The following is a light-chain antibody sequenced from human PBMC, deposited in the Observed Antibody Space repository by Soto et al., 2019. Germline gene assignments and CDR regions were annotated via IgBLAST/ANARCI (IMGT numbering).Light chain of an antibody. CDR3: QQYGSSPPSVT. Sequence: EIVLTQSPGTLSLSPGERVTLSCRASQSVSSAYLAWYQQKRGQAPRLLIYGASNRATGIPDRFSGSGSGIDFTLTISRLEPEDFAVYYCQQYGSSPPSVTFGQGTRLEIK. J-gene: IGKJ5*01. CDR1: QSVSSAY. V-gene: IGKV3-20*01. CDR2: GAS.